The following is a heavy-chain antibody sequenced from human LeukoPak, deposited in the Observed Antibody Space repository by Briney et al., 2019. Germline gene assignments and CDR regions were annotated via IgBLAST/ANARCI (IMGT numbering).Heavy chain of an antibody. CDR2: LSFDGAHK. D-gene: IGHD3-10*01. CDR1: GFTFRHYA. CDR3: VRARAGGLDY. V-gene: IGHV3-30*04. J-gene: IGHJ4*02. Sequence: PGGSLRLSCAASGFTFRHYAVHWVRQAPGRGLELVAVLSFDGAHKYYAESVKGRFTISRDNSNNTLFLQMDSLRIEDTALYYCVRARAGGLDYWGQGTLVTVSS.